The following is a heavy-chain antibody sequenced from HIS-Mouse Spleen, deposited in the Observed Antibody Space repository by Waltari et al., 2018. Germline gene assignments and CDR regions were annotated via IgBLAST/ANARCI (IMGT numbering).Heavy chain of an antibody. CDR2: INHSGST. CDR3: ARGEAAAGSRYFDL. D-gene: IGHD6-13*01. Sequence: QVQLQQWGAGLLKPSETLSLTCAVYGGSFSGYYWSWIRQPPGKGLEGIGEINHSGSTTYTPSLKSRVTISVDTSKNQFSLKLSSVTAADTAVYYCARGEAAAGSRYFDLWGRGTLVTVSS. J-gene: IGHJ2*01. V-gene: IGHV4-34*01. CDR1: GGSFSGYY.